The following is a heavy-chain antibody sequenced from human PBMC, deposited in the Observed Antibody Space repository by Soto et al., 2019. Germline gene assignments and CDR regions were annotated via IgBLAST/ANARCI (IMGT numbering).Heavy chain of an antibody. V-gene: IGHV1-46*01. CDR3: AKDPEYRTSSLRNYFEY. Sequence: GASVKVSCKASGYTFTSHYMHWVRQAPGQGLEWMGVINPSGAGTTYAQKFQGRLSVARDTSSSTVYMELSSLRAEDTAMYYCAKDPEYRTSSLRNYFEYWGQGTPVTVSS. CDR2: INPSGAGT. CDR1: GYTFTSHY. J-gene: IGHJ4*02. D-gene: IGHD6-6*01.